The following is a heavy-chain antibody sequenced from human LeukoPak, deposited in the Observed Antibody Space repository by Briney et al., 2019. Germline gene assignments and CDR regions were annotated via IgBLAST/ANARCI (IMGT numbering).Heavy chain of an antibody. D-gene: IGHD4-17*01. J-gene: IGHJ4*02. CDR3: ARDNYGTSDY. CDR2: ISSSSSYI. CDR1: GFTFSSYS. V-gene: IGHV3-21*01. Sequence: GGSLRLSCAASGFTFSSYSMNWVRQAPGKGLEWVSSISSSSSYIHYADSVKGRFTISRDNAKNSLYLQMNSLRAEDTAVYYCARDNYGTSDYWGQGTLVTVSS.